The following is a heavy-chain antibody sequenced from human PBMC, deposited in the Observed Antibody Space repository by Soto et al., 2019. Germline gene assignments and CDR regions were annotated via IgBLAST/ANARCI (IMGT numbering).Heavy chain of an antibody. Sequence: PSETLSLTCAVSGDSISNSYWTWIRQTPGKGLEWIGYIYYRGTTNYNPSLKSRVTISVDTSKNHFSLSLRSVTAADTAVYYCARAIIYGSGNYPLDYWGQGNLVTVSS. D-gene: IGHD3-10*01. J-gene: IGHJ4*02. V-gene: IGHV4-59*01. CDR2: IYYRGTT. CDR1: GDSISNSY. CDR3: ARAIIYGSGNYPLDY.